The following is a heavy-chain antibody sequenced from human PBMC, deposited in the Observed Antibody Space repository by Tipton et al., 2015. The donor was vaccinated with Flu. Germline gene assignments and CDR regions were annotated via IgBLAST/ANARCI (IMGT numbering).Heavy chain of an antibody. J-gene: IGHJ4*02. V-gene: IGHV3-7*03. CDR3: ARTPLGYCSSTSCSGFDY. CDR1: GFTFSSYW. D-gene: IGHD2-2*01. Sequence: SLRLSCAASGFTFSSYWMSWVRQAPGKGLEWVANIKQDGSEKYYVDSVKGRFTISRDNAKNSLYLQMNSLRAEDTAVYYCARTPLGYCSSTSCSGFDYWGQGTLVTVSS. CDR2: IKQDGSEK.